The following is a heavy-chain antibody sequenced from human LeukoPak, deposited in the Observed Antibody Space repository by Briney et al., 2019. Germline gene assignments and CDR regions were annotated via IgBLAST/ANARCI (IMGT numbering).Heavy chain of an antibody. CDR2: IYSGGST. CDR3: ARALGYCSGGSCHRGGYYMDV. Sequence: PGGSLRLSCAASGFTVSSNYMSRVRQAPGKGLEWVSVIYSGGSTYYADSVKGRFTISRDNSKNTLYLQMNSLRAEDTAVYYCARALGYCSGGSCHRGGYYMDVWGKGTTVTISS. V-gene: IGHV3-53*01. D-gene: IGHD2-15*01. CDR1: GFTVSSNY. J-gene: IGHJ6*03.